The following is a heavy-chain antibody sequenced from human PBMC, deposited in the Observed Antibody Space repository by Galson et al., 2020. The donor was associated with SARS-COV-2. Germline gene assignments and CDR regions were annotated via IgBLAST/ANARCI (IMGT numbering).Heavy chain of an antibody. CDR3: ARNGRDCSGGICYGAEYFQH. CDR2: ISSSGSYT. CDR1: GFPFNDYY. J-gene: IGHJ1*01. D-gene: IGHD2-15*01. Sequence: GESLKISCAASGFPFNDYYMRWVRQAPGKGLEWVSYISSSGSYTNYADSVKGRFTISRDNAKNSLYLQMNSLRAEDTALYFCARNGRDCSGGICYGAEYFQHWGQGTLVTVSS. V-gene: IGHV3-11*06.